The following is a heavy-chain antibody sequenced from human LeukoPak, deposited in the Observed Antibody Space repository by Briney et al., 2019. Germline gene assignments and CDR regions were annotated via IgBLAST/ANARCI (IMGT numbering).Heavy chain of an antibody. V-gene: IGHV4-59*08. D-gene: IGHD6-19*01. Sequence: SETLSLTCTVSGGSISSYSWGWIRQPPGKGLEWIGYIYHTGSTNYNPSLRSRVTISLDTSKNHFSLKLNSVTAADTAVYYCARLYSGGWRYFDYWGQGTLVTVSS. CDR1: GGSISSYS. CDR3: ARLYSGGWRYFDY. CDR2: IYHTGST. J-gene: IGHJ4*02.